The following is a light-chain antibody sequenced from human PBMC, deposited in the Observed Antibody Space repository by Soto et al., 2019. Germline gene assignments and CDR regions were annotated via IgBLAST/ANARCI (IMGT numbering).Light chain of an antibody. CDR3: LQLYNFSWT. CDR2: AAS. CDR1: QGIGND. V-gene: IGKV1-6*01. Sequence: AIQLTQSPSSLSASVGDRVTISCRASQGIGNDLAWYQQKPGKAPRLLIFAASNLQSGVPSRFSGSGSGKDFTLTISRLQPEDFATYYCLQLYNFSWTFGQGTKVEIK. J-gene: IGKJ1*01.